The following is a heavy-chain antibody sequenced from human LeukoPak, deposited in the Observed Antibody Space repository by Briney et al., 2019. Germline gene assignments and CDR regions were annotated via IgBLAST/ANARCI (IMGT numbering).Heavy chain of an antibody. D-gene: IGHD3-16*01. CDR1: GLTFSSYW. J-gene: IGHJ4*02. CDR3: ARDKPRGSYDGSIFDS. Sequence: GGSLRLSCEVSGLTFSSYWMSWVRQAPGKGLEWVAIISYDGGEIYYVDSVKGRFTLSRDNAKSSVYLQMNSLRAEDAAVYYCARDKPRGSYDGSIFDSWGQGTLVTVSS. CDR2: ISYDGGEI. V-gene: IGHV3-7*01.